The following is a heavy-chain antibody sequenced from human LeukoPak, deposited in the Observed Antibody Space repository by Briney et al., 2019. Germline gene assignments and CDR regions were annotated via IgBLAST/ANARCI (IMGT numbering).Heavy chain of an antibody. Sequence: GGSLRLSCVASGFTFGKYWMSWVRQAPGKGLEWVANIKLDGSEKNYVDSVKGRFTISRDNAKNSLYLQMNSLRAEDTAVYYCARDPSLYSSGCCYFDYWGQGTLVTVSS. CDR3: ARDPSLYSSGCCYFDY. CDR2: IKLDGSEK. D-gene: IGHD6-19*01. J-gene: IGHJ4*02. CDR1: GFTFGKYW. V-gene: IGHV3-7*03.